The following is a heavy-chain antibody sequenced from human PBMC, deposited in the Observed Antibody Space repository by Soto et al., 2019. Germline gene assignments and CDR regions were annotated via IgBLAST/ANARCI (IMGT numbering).Heavy chain of an antibody. D-gene: IGHD3-16*02. CDR1: GYTFTSYG. V-gene: IGHV1-18*01. CDR2: ISAYNGNT. CDR3: ATLMITFGGVVVTQSFDY. J-gene: IGHJ4*01. Sequence: ASVKVSCKASGYTFTSYGISWVRQAPGQGLECMGWISAYNGNTNYAQKFQGRVTMTTDTSTNTTYMELRSLTYDDTAVYYCATLMITFGGVVVTQSFDYWG.